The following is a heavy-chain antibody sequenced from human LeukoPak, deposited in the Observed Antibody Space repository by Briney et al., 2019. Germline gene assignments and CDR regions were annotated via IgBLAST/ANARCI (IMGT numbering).Heavy chain of an antibody. CDR3: AKSRGSYWVPEFDY. CDR2: ISGSGDST. CDR1: GFTSSYYA. V-gene: IGHV3-23*01. J-gene: IGHJ4*02. Sequence: GGSLRLSCVASGFTSSYYAMTWVRQAPGKGLEWVSDISGSGDSTNYADSVKGRFTISRDNSKNTLFLQMNSLRAEDTAVYYCAKSRGSYWVPEFDYWGQGTLVTVSS. D-gene: IGHD1-26*01.